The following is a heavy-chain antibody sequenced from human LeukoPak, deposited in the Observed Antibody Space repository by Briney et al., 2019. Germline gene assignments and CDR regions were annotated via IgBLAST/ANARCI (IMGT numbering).Heavy chain of an antibody. CDR3: AKGSSGEYYH. CDR2: IRGSGGTT. V-gene: IGHV3-23*01. J-gene: IGHJ1*01. D-gene: IGHD3-10*01. CDR1: GFTFSSDT. Sequence: PGGSLRLPCVASGFTFSSDTLTWVRQAPGKALEWVSSIRGSGGTTSYADSVRGRFTISRDNSKNTLYLQMYSLRAKDTATYYCAKGSSGEYYHWGQGTLVTVSS.